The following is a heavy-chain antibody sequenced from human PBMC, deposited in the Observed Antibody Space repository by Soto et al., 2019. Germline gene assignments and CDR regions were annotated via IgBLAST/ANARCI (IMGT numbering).Heavy chain of an antibody. CDR1: GGTFSSYT. CDR3: ARELATVVTGWFDP. D-gene: IGHD4-17*01. Sequence: ASVKVSCKASGGTFSSYTISWVRQAPGQGLEWMGWISAYNGKTNYAQKLQGRVTMTTNTSTSTAYMELSSLRSEDTAVYYCARELATVVTGWFDPWGQGTLVTVSS. J-gene: IGHJ5*02. V-gene: IGHV1-18*01. CDR2: ISAYNGKT.